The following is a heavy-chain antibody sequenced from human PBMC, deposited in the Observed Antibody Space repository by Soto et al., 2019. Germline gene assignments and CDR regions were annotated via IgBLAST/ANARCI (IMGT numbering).Heavy chain of an antibody. CDR2: ISYDGSNK. CDR3: ANVPLYYSGYSNYFDY. CDR1: GFTFSSYG. J-gene: IGHJ4*02. V-gene: IGHV3-30*18. D-gene: IGHD5-12*01. Sequence: ESGGGVVQAGRSLRLSCAASGFTFSSYGMHWVRQAPGKGLEWVAVISYDGSNKYYADSVKGRFTISRDNSKNTLYLQMNSLRAEDTAVYYCANVPLYYSGYSNYFDYWGQGTLVTVSS.